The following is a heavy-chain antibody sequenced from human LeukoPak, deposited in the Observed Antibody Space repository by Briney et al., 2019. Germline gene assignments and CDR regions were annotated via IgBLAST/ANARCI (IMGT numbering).Heavy chain of an antibody. V-gene: IGHV4-39*07. J-gene: IGHJ4*02. CDR1: GGSISSSNYY. CDR3: ASSPVGAADY. CDR2: IYYSGST. Sequence: SETLSLTCSVSGGSISSSNYYWGWICQPPGKGLEWIGSIYYSGSTYYNPSLKSRVTILVDTSKNQFSLKLGYVTAADTAVYYCASSPVGAADYWGQGTLVTVSS. D-gene: IGHD2-15*01.